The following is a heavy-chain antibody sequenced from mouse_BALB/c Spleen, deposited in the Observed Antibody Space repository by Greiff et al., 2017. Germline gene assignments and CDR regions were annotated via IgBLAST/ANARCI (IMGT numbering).Heavy chain of an antibody. CDR1: GFSLTSYG. J-gene: IGHJ4*01. V-gene: IGHV2-6-2*01. Sequence: VQLQQSGPDLVAPSQSLSITCTVSGFSLTSYGVHWVRQPPGKGLEWLVVIWSDGSTTYNSALKSRLSISKDNSKSQVFLKMNSLQTDDTAMYYCARHKEATTVVARDAMDYWGQGTSVTVSS. D-gene: IGHD1-1*01. CDR2: IWSDGST. CDR3: ARHKEATTVVARDAMDY.